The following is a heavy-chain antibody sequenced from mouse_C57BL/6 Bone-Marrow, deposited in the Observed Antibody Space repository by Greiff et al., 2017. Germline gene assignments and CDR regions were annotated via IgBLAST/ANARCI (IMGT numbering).Heavy chain of an antibody. CDR1: GYTFTSYW. CDR3: ARGGTTVVGRFDY. Sequence: QVQLQQSGAELVKPGASVKMSCKASGYTFTSYWITWVKQRPGQGLEWIGDIYPGSGSTNYNEKFKSKATLTVDTSSSTAYMQLSSLTSEDSAVYYCARGGTTVVGRFDYWGQGTTLTVSS. J-gene: IGHJ2*01. V-gene: IGHV1-55*01. D-gene: IGHD1-1*01. CDR2: IYPGSGST.